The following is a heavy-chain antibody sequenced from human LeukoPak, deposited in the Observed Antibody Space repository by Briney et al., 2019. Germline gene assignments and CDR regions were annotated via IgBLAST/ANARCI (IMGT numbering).Heavy chain of an antibody. CDR1: GGPMRNTQYY. V-gene: IGHV4-39*07. Sequence: KPSETLSLTRTVSGGPMRNTQYYWGCLRQSPGKGLEWIGVIFYDGSTAYNPSLKSRVTMSVDTSKNRFSPKLSSVTAADTAVYFCARGRVSSSTWYSTYYYFFYMDFWGKGTTVTVSS. J-gene: IGHJ6*03. CDR2: IFYDGST. D-gene: IGHD4-11*01. CDR3: ARGRVSSSTWYSTYYYFFYMDF.